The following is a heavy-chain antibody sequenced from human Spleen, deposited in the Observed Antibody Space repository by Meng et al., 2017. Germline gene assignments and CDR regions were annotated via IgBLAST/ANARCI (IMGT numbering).Heavy chain of an antibody. J-gene: IGHJ4*02. CDR2: INPNSGGT. CDR1: GYTFTGYY. D-gene: IGHD6-19*01. Sequence: ASVKVSCKASGYTFTGYYMHWVRQAPGQGLEWMGRINPNSGGTNYAQKFQGRVTMTRDTSISTAYMELSRLRSDDTAVYYCALFEPLAGTFGDYFDYWGQGTLVTVSS. CDR3: ALFEPLAGTFGDYFDY. V-gene: IGHV1-2*06.